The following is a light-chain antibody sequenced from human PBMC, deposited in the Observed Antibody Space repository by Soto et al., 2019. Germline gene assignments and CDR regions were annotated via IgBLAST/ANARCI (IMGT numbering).Light chain of an antibody. J-gene: IGKJ1*01. CDR3: QHYNSYSEA. V-gene: IGKV1-5*03. Sequence: DIQMTQSPSTLSGSVGDRVTITCRASQTISSWLAWYTQKPGKAPKLLIYKASTLNSGVPSRFSGSGAGTEFTLTISSLQPDDFATDYCQHYNSYSEAFGQGTQVDIK. CDR2: KAS. CDR1: QTISSW.